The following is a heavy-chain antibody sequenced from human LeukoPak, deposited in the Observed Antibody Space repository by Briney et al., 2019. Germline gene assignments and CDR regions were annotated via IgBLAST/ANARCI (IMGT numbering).Heavy chain of an antibody. CDR3: AVEPQWLARQLYYFDY. J-gene: IGHJ4*02. CDR2: IYYSGST. V-gene: IGHV4-39*07. Sequence: SETLSLTCTVSGGSISSSSYYWGWIRQPPGKGLEWIGSIYYSGSTYYNPSLKSRVTISVDTSKNQFSLKLSSVTAADTAVYYCAVEPQWLARQLYYFDYWGQGTLVTVSS. CDR1: GGSISSSSYY. D-gene: IGHD6-19*01.